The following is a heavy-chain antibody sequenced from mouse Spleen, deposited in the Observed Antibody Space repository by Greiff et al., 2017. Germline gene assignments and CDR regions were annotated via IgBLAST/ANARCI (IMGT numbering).Heavy chain of an antibody. CDR1: GYTFTSYW. D-gene: IGHD1-1*01. V-gene: IGHV1-53*01. J-gene: IGHJ4*01. CDR2: INPSNGGT. Sequence: QVQLQQSGTELVKPGASVKLSCKASGYTFTSYWMHWVKQRPGQGLEWIGNINPSNGGTNYNEKFKSKATLTVDKSSSTAYMQLSSLTSEDSAVYYCARGIYYYGSRDYAMDYWGQGTSVTVSS. CDR3: ARGIYYYGSRDYAMDY.